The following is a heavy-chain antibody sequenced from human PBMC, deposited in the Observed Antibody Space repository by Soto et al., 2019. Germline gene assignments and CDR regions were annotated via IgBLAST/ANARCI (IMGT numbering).Heavy chain of an antibody. CDR1: GYTFTSYA. J-gene: IGHJ6*02. CDR3: ARNTRYYDFWSGYYYGMDV. Sequence: QVQLVQSGAEVKKPGASVKVSCKASGYTFTSYAMHWVRQAPGQRLEWMGWINAGNGNTKYSQKFQGRVTITRDTSASTAYMELSGLRSEDTAVYYCARNTRYYDFWSGYYYGMDVWGQGTTVTVSS. D-gene: IGHD3-3*01. CDR2: INAGNGNT. V-gene: IGHV1-3*01.